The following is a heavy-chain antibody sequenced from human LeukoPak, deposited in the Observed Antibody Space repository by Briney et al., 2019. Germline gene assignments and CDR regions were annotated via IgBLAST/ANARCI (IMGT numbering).Heavy chain of an antibody. D-gene: IGHD6-13*01. CDR2: IIPILGIA. Sequence: GASVKVSCKASGGTFSSYTISWVRQAPGQGLERVGRIIPILGIANYAQKFQGRVTITADKCTSTAYMELSSLRSEDTAVYYCARVGVGGSSSWYYYYYGMDVWGQGTTVTVSS. J-gene: IGHJ6*02. V-gene: IGHV1-69*02. CDR3: ARVGVGGSSSWYYYYYGMDV. CDR1: GGTFSSYT.